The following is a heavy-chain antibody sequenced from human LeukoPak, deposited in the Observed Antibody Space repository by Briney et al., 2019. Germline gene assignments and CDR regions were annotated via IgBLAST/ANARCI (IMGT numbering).Heavy chain of an antibody. CDR1: GFTFNTYD. J-gene: IGHJ3*02. V-gene: IGHV3-13*04. CDR2: IRTAGDT. Sequence: PGGSLRLSCAASGFTFNTYDIHWVRQATGKGLEWVSAIRTAGDTYYSGAGKGRFTISREDAKTSVYLQMNSRRVGDTAVYYCTRKRGGAFDIWGQGTMVTVSS. CDR3: TRKRGGAFDI.